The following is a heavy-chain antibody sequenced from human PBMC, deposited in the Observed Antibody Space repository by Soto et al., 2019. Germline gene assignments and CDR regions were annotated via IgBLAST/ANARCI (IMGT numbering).Heavy chain of an antibody. Sequence: EVQLVESGGGLVKPGGSLRLSCAASELTFTDAWISWVRQPPGKGLEWVGRIKSEIDGGTTDYAAPVKGRVTISRDDSKNTLYLEMNSLTTEDTALYYCTTDPGTTVTNPYYPIDVWGQGTTVTVSS. J-gene: IGHJ6*02. CDR3: TTDPGTTVTNPYYPIDV. CDR1: ELTFTDAW. D-gene: IGHD4-17*01. V-gene: IGHV3-15*01. CDR2: IKSEIDGGTT.